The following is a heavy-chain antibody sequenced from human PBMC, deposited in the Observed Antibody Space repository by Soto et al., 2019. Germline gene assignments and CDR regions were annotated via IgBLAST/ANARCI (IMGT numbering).Heavy chain of an antibody. J-gene: IGHJ4*02. CDR2: IIPIFGTA. D-gene: IGHD3-22*01. Sequence: SVKVSCKASGGTFSSYAISWVRQAPGQGLEWMGGIIPIFGTANYAQKFQGRVTITADESTSTAYMELSSLRSEDTAVYYCASARAPRDYDSSGYQLDYWGQGTLVTVSS. CDR1: GGTFSSYA. CDR3: ASARAPRDYDSSGYQLDY. V-gene: IGHV1-69*13.